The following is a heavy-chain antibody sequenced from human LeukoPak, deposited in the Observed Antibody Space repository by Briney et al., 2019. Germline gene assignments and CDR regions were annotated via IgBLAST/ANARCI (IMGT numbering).Heavy chain of an antibody. Sequence: GASVKVSCKASGGTFSSYAISWVRQAPGQGLEWMGRIIPILGIANYAQKFQGRVTITADKSTSTAYMELSSLRFEDTAVYYCARLRGYSYGSTDYWGQGTLVTVSS. J-gene: IGHJ4*02. V-gene: IGHV1-69*04. D-gene: IGHD5-18*01. CDR2: IIPILGIA. CDR3: ARLRGYSYGSTDY. CDR1: GGTFSSYA.